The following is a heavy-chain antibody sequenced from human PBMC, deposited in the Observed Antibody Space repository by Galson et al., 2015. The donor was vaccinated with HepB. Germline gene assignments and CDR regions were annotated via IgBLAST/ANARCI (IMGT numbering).Heavy chain of an antibody. CDR2: IYYSGST. J-gene: IGHJ4*02. CDR3: ARGFYSGSSLY. V-gene: IGHV4-31*03. D-gene: IGHD1-26*01. CDR1: GGSISSGGYY. Sequence: TLSLTCTVSGGSISSGGYYWSWIRQHPGKGLEWIGYIYYSGSTYYNPSLKSRVTISVDTSKNQFSLKLSSVTAADTAVYYCARGFYSGSSLYWGQGTLVTVSS.